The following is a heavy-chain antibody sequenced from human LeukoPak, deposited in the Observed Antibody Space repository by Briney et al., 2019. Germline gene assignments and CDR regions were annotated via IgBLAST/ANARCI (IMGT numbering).Heavy chain of an antibody. D-gene: IGHD4-17*01. V-gene: IGHV4-31*03. CDR3: ASSSGDYNWYFDL. Sequence: SQTLSLTCTVSGGSISSGGYYWSWIRQHPGKGLEWIGYIYYSGSTCYNPSLKSRVTISVDTSKNQFSLKLSSVTAADTAVYYCASSSGDYNWYFDLWGRGTLVTVSS. CDR1: GGSISSGGYY. CDR2: IYYSGST. J-gene: IGHJ2*01.